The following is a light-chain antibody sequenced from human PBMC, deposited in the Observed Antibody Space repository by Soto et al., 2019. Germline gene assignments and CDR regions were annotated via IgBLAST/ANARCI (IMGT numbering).Light chain of an antibody. CDR1: QTFSGS. Sequence: DIQMTQSPPTLSASVGDRVTITCRASQTFSGSLAWYQQKPGKVPKFLISKESTLESGVPSRFSGSESGTEFTLIISSLQPTDFATYYCKYYNAHAWTFGQGTKLEI. CDR3: KYYNAHAWT. J-gene: IGKJ1*01. V-gene: IGKV1-5*03. CDR2: KES.